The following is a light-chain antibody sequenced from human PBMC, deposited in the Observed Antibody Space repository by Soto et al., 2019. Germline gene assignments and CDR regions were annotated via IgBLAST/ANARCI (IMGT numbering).Light chain of an antibody. J-gene: IGKJ4*01. CDR3: QKYDSALLT. CDR2: AAS. V-gene: IGKV1-27*01. CDR1: LRVSNY. Sequence: DIQMTQSPSSLSVSVGDRVTITCRASLRVSNYLAWYQQKPGKLPNLLIYAASTLKAGGPARFSGSGSGTDFTLTISSLQPEDVAAYYCQKYDSALLTFGEGTKVEIK.